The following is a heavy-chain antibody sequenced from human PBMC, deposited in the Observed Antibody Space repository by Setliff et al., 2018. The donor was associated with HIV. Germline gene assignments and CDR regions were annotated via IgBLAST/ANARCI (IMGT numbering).Heavy chain of an antibody. Sequence: GASVKVSCKASGYTFTNYYLHWVRQAPGQGLEWMGWINPNSGGTNYAQKFQGRVTMTRDTSISTAYMELSRLRYDDTAIYYCARDPAPSSSASYLQHWGQGTPVTVSS. CDR2: INPNSGGT. D-gene: IGHD6-6*01. J-gene: IGHJ1*01. CDR1: GYTFTNYY. CDR3: ARDPAPSSSASYLQH. V-gene: IGHV1-2*02.